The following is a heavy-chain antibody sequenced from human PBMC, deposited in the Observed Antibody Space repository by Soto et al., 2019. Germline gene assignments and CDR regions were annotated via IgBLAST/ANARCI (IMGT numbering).Heavy chain of an antibody. J-gene: IGHJ6*02. CDR1: GGSFSGYY. CDR2: INHSGST. D-gene: IGHD6-19*01. V-gene: IGHV4-34*01. Sequence: TSETLSLTCAVYGGSFSGYYWSWIRQPPGKGLEWIGEINHSGSTNYNPSLKSRVTISVDTSKNQFSLKLSSVTAADTAVYYCARGRPGYSSGWYRYYYGMDVWGQGTTVTVSS. CDR3: ARGRPGYSSGWYRYYYGMDV.